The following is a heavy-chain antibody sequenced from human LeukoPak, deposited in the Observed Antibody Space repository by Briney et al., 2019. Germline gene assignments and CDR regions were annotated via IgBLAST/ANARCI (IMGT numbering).Heavy chain of an antibody. D-gene: IGHD4-17*01. CDR3: AKGLTTVTTGAAFDI. Sequence: GGSLRLSCAASGFTFDDYAMHWVRQAPGKGLEWVSGISWNSGSIGYADSVKGRFTISRDNAKNSLYLQMNSLRAEDMALYYCAKGLTTVTTGAAFDIWGQGTMVTVSS. CDR1: GFTFDDYA. V-gene: IGHV3-9*03. CDR2: ISWNSGSI. J-gene: IGHJ3*02.